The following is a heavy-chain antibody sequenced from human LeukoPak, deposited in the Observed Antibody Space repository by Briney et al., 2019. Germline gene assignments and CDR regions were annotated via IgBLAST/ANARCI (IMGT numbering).Heavy chain of an antibody. V-gene: IGHV4-39*07. J-gene: IGHJ4*02. CDR3: ARRPPMVFAPFDY. CDR1: GGFISSSSYY. Sequence: SETLSLTCTVSGGFISSSSYYWGWIHQPPGKGLEWIGSIYYSGSTYYNPSLKSRVTISVDTSKNQFSLKLSSVTAADTAVYYCARRPPMVFAPFDYWGQGTLVTVSS. D-gene: IGHD2-8*01. CDR2: IYYSGST.